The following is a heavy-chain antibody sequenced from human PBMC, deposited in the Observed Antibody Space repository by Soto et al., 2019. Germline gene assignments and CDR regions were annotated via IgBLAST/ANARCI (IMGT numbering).Heavy chain of an antibody. D-gene: IGHD1-1*01. CDR3: ARAYLNPNWTYYYYYMDV. J-gene: IGHJ6*03. CDR1: AFTVSSNY. V-gene: IGHV3-66*01. Sequence: GGSLRLSCAASAFTVSSNYMSWVRQAPGKGLEWVSVIYSGGSTYYADSVKGRFTISRDNSKNTLYLQMNSLRAEDTAVYYCARAYLNPNWTYYYYYMDVWGKGTTVTVSS. CDR2: IYSGGST.